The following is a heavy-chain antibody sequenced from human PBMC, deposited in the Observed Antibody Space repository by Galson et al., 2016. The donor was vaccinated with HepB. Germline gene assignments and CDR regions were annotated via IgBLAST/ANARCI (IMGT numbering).Heavy chain of an antibody. J-gene: IGHJ4*02. D-gene: IGHD2-2*01. CDR2: MSYDGSNK. CDR1: GFTFSTYA. V-gene: IGHV3-30*04. CDR3: ARGTETSWYGQFDY. Sequence: SLRLSCAASGFTFSTYAMHWVRQAPGKGLEWVAVMSYDGSNKFYADSVKGRFTISRDNSKNPLYLQMNSLRAEDTAVYYCARGTETSWYGQFDYWGQGTLVTVSS.